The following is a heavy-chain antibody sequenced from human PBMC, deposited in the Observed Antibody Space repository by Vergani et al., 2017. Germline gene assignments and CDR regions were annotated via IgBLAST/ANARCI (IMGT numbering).Heavy chain of an antibody. J-gene: IGHJ4*01. CDR1: GGSINSHNYY. CDR2: IHTSGST. D-gene: IGHD2-15*01. V-gene: IGHV4-61*02. Sequence: QVQLQESGPGLVKPSQTLSLTCTVSGGSINSHNYYWSWIRQPAGKGLEWLGRIHTSGSTNYNPSLKGRVTMSEDTSKNQFSLNLTSVTAADTAVYFCARGSCLGGSCYKPLFDYWGQGILVTVSS. CDR3: ARGSCLGGSCYKPLFDY.